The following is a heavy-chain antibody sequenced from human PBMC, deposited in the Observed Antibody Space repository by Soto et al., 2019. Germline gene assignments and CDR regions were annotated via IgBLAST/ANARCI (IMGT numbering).Heavy chain of an antibody. CDR1: GGSISSSSYY. CDR2: IYYSGST. V-gene: IGHV4-39*01. CDR3: ARLDFRYQLLSGFDY. D-gene: IGHD2-2*01. J-gene: IGHJ4*02. Sequence: QLQLQESGPGLVKPSETLSLTCTVSGGSISSSSYYWGWIRQPPGKGLEWIGSIYYSGSTYYNPSLKSRVTISVDTSKNQFSLKLSSVTAADTAVYYCARLDFRYQLLSGFDYWGQGTLVTVSS.